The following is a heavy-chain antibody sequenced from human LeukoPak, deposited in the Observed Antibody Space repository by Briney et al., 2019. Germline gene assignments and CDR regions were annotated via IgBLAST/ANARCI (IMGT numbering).Heavy chain of an antibody. D-gene: IGHD4-23*01. V-gene: IGHV3-23*01. CDR2: ISGSGGTT. J-gene: IGHJ4*02. CDR1: GFTFSSYA. Sequence: GSLRLSCAASGFTFSSYAMSWVRQAPGKGLEWVSVISGSGGTTFYTDSVKGRFTISRDNSKNTLYLQMNSLRVDDTAVYYCAKSLDYRGNRARLDFWGQGTLVTVSS. CDR3: AKSLDYRGNRARLDF.